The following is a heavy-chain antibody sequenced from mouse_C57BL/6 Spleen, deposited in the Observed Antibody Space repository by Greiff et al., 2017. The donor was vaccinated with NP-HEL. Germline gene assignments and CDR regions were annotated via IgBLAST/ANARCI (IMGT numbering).Heavy chain of an antibody. J-gene: IGHJ1*03. Sequence: EVKLVESGGDLVKPGGSLKLSCAASGFTFSSYGMSWVRQTPDKRLEWVATISSGGSYPYYPDSVKGRFTISRDNAKNTLYLQMSSLKSEDTAMYYCARQAYGNYEDWYFDVWGTGTTVTVSS. CDR1: GFTFSSYG. D-gene: IGHD2-1*01. CDR2: ISSGGSYP. V-gene: IGHV5-6*01. CDR3: ARQAYGNYEDWYFDV.